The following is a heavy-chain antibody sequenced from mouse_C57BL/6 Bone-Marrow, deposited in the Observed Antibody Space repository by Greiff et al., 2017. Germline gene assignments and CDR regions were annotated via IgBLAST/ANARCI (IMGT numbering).Heavy chain of an antibody. V-gene: IGHV14-4*01. Sequence: VQLQQSGAELVRPGASVKLSCTASGFNIKDDYMHWVQQRPEQGLEWIGWIDPENGDTEYASKFQGKATITEDTSTNTAYLQLSSLTAEDTAVYYCTTDSSGYGYWGQGTTLTVSS. CDR2: IDPENGDT. CDR3: TTDSSGYGY. J-gene: IGHJ2*01. CDR1: GFNIKDDY. D-gene: IGHD3-2*02.